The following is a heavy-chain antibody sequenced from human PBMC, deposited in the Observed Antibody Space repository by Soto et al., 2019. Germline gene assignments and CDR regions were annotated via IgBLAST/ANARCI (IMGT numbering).Heavy chain of an antibody. CDR2: IYYSGST. CDR1: GGSISSYY. CDR3: ARDGSGGPN. V-gene: IGHV4-59*01. Sequence: ETLSLTCTVSGGSISSYYWSWIRQPPGKGLEWIGYIYYSGSTNYNPSLKSRVTISVDTSKNQFSLKLSSVTAADTAVYYCARDGSGGPNWGQGTVVTVSS. D-gene: IGHD2-15*01. J-gene: IGHJ4*02.